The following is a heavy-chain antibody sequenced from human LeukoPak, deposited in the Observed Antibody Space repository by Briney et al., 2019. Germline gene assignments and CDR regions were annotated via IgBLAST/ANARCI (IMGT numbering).Heavy chain of an antibody. V-gene: IGHV4-61*02. CDR2: IFITGST. J-gene: IGHJ5*02. D-gene: IGHD6-25*01. CDR1: GGSISSGSYY. Sequence: SETLSLTCSVSGGSISSGSYYWSWIRQPAGKGLEWIGRIFITGSTNYNPSLKSRVTISVDTSKNQISLKLSSVTAADTAVYYCARESAAWFDPWGQGTLVTASS. CDR3: ARESAAWFDP.